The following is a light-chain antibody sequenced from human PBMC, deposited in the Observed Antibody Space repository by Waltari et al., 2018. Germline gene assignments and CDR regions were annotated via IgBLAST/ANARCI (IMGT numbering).Light chain of an antibody. CDR1: QGVGKY. V-gene: IGKV3-20*01. CDR3: QKYDFLPAT. Sequence: VLTQSLCTLSLSPRASATLSCMASQGVGKYLAWYQQRRGQAPRLLLYRTSSRATGIPDRFSGSGYGTDFSLTISRLEPEDFAVYYCQKYDFLPATFGQGTKVEIK. J-gene: IGKJ1*01. CDR2: RTS.